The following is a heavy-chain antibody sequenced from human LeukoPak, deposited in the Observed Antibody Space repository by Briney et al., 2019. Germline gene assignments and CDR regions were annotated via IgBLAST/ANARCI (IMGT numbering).Heavy chain of an antibody. Sequence: GGSLRLSCTASGFTFGEYAVSWFRQAPGKGLEWVGFIRSKPYGGTTESAASVKGRFSISRDDSKSIAYLQMNSLRAEDTAVYYCAKEVAYPIQWELLIYFDYWGQGTLVTVSS. J-gene: IGHJ4*02. D-gene: IGHD1-26*01. CDR3: AKEVAYPIQWELLIYFDY. CDR1: GFTFGEYA. CDR2: IRSKPYGGTT. V-gene: IGHV3-49*03.